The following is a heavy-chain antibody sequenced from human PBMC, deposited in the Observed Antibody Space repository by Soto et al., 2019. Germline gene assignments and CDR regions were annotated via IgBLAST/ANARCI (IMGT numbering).Heavy chain of an antibody. D-gene: IGHD2-15*01. CDR3: TKSDCSHIGCRLMDV. Sequence: EVQLLESGGGLVQPGGSLRLSCAASGVTFSSHTMSWVRQAPGEGLEWVSGISGSGDSSYYADSVKGRFTISRDNSKNTLYLQMNSLRAEDTAVYYCTKSDCSHIGCRLMDVWGQGTTVSVSS. CDR2: ISGSGDSS. J-gene: IGHJ6*02. V-gene: IGHV3-23*01. CDR1: GVTFSSHT.